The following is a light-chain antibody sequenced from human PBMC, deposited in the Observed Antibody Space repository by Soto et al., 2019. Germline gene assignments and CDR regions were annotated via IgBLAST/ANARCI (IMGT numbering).Light chain of an antibody. V-gene: IGKV3-20*01. CDR1: QSVSGSY. J-gene: IGKJ2*01. CDR2: GES. Sequence: EIVLTQSPGTLSLSPGERATLSCRASQSVSGSYLAWYQQKPGQAPRLLIYGESSRATGIPDRFSGSVSGTDFTLTISRLEPEDFAMYYCQQYGSSPRTFGQGTKLEIK. CDR3: QQYGSSPRT.